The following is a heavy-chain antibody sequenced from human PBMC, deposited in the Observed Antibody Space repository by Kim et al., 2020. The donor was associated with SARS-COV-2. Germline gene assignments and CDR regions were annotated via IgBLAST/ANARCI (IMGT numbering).Heavy chain of an antibody. J-gene: IGHJ6*02. V-gene: IGHV3-13*01. CDR3: ARADYGGNYYYYYGMDV. CDR1: GFTFSGYA. CDR2: IGTAGDT. D-gene: IGHD4-17*01. Sequence: GGSLRLSCAASGFTFSGYAMHWVRQATGKGLEWVSAIGTAGDTFYPGSVKGRFTISRENAKNSLYLQMNSLRAGDTAVYYCARADYGGNYYYYYGMDVWGQGTTVTVSS.